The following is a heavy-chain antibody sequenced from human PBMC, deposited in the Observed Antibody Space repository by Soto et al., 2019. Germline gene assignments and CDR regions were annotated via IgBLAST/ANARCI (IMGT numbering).Heavy chain of an antibody. Sequence: QVQLVQSGAEVKKPGSSVKVSCKASGGTFSSYAISWVRQAPGQGLEWMGGIIPIFGTANYAQEVKGRVTITADNSTSTAYMELSSMRSEDTAVYYCARGRDDSSGYYFDYWGQGTLVTVSS. CDR2: IIPIFGTA. V-gene: IGHV1-69*06. CDR1: GGTFSSYA. D-gene: IGHD3-22*01. J-gene: IGHJ4*02. CDR3: ARGRDDSSGYYFDY.